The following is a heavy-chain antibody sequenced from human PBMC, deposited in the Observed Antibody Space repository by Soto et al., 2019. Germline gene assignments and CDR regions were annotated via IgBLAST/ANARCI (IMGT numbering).Heavy chain of an antibody. CDR1: GGTFSSYT. J-gene: IGHJ4*02. CDR2: IIPILGIA. V-gene: IGHV1-69*08. CDR3: ARERRRQLWPLDAFDS. D-gene: IGHD5-18*01. Sequence: QVQLVQSGAEVKKPGSSVKVSCKASGGTFSSYTISWVRQAPGQGLEWMGRIIPILGIANYAQKFQGRVTITXXKXTXXAYMELSSLRSEVTAVYYCARERRRQLWPLDAFDSWGQGTLVTVSS.